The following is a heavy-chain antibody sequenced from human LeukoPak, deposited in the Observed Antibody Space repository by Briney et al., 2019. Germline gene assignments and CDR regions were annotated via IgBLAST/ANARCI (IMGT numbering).Heavy chain of an antibody. CDR1: GFTFSTFW. J-gene: IGHJ3*02. CDR2: IKEDGSEQ. D-gene: IGHD4-17*01. Sequence: GGSLRLSCAASGFTFSTFWMNWVRQAPGKGREWGANIKEDGSEQYYVDSVKGRFTISRDNAKNSLYLQMSSLRDEDTAVYYCARVEYGDYGLGAFDIWGQGTMVIVSS. CDR3: ARVEYGDYGLGAFDI. V-gene: IGHV3-7*01.